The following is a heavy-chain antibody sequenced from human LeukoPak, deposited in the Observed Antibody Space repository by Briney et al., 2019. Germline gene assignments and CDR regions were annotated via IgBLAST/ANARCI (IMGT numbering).Heavy chain of an antibody. J-gene: IGHJ5*02. V-gene: IGHV4-30-2*01. Sequence: SQTLSLTCTVSGGSISSGGYYWSWLRHPPGKALEWIGYMYHSGSTYYNPSLKSRVTISVDTSKNQFSLKLSSVTAADTAVYYCASNGKQQLQDNWFDPWGQGTLVTVSS. CDR2: MYHSGST. D-gene: IGHD6-13*01. CDR3: ASNGKQQLQDNWFDP. CDR1: GGSISSGGYY.